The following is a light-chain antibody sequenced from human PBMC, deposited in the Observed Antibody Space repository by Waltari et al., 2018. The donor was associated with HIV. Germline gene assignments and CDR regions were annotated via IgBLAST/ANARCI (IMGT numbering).Light chain of an antibody. J-gene: IGKJ2*01. Sequence: DIQLTQSPSSLSASVCDRVTITCRASQNLNRYLYWYQQKPGMAPKRLIYAASTLRNGVPSRFSGAGSVTDFTLTISSLQLDDFATYDCQQSYTTPYPFGPGTELDIK. CDR2: AAS. V-gene: IGKV1-39*01. CDR1: QNLNRY. CDR3: QQSYTTPYP.